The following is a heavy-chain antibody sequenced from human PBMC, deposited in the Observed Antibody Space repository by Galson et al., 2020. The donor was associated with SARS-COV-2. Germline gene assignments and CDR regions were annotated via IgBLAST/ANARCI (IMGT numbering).Heavy chain of an antibody. V-gene: IGHV4-39*01. CDR3: ARQEKGYD. CDR2: IYYVGNT. Sequence: ASETLSLTCTVSGGPLSSSNYYWVWLRQPPGKGLEWIGSIYYVGNTYYNPSLKSRVTISVDTSKTQLSLRLRSVTAADTAVYYCARQEKGYDWGQGILVTVSS. D-gene: IGHD5-18*01. J-gene: IGHJ4*02. CDR1: GGPLSSSNYY.